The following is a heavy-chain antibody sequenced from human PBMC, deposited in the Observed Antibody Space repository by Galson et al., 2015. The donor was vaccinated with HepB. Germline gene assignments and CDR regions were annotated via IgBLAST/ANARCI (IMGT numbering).Heavy chain of an antibody. CDR2: IKVKGEGGTS. J-gene: IGHJ4*02. Sequence: SLRLSCAASGFTFNIAWMSWVRQAPGRGLEWVGRIKVKGEGGTSDYAATAMGRFTISRDDSQNTLYLQMNSLKTEDTGVYYCTTNRGYSALEVFDYWGKGTQVTVSP. CDR3: TTNRGYSALEVFDY. D-gene: IGHD5-12*01. CDR1: GFTFNIAW. V-gene: IGHV3-15*01.